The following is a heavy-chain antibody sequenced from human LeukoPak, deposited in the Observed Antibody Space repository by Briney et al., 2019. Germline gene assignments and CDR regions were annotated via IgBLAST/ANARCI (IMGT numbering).Heavy chain of an antibody. D-gene: IGHD2-8*01. J-gene: IGHJ4*02. CDR1: GFTLRSYT. V-gene: IGHV3-21*01. CDR3: EGGCKC. Sequence: GGSLRLSCAASGFTLRSYTMNWVRQAPGKGREWVSSIVICSNKIYHTDSVKGRLTISRDNARNSLYPQMNSLRGEDTAVYYWEGGCKCWGEGALVTVCS. CDR2: IVICSNKI.